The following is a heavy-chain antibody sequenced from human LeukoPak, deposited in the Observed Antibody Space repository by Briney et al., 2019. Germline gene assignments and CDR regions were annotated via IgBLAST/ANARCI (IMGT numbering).Heavy chain of an antibody. J-gene: IGHJ4*02. D-gene: IGHD6-19*01. CDR1: GGSISSSSYY. Sequence: SETLSLTCTVSGGSISSSSYYWGWIRQPPGKGLEWIGSIYYSGSTYYNPSLKSRVTISVDTSKNQFSLKLSSVTAADTAAYYCASFRIAVAGINYWGQGTLVTVSS. CDR2: IYYSGST. CDR3: ASFRIAVAGINY. V-gene: IGHV4-39*01.